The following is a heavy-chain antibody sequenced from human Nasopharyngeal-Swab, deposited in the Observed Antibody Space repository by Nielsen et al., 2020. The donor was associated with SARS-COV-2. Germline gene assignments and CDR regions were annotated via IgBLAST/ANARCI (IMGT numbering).Heavy chain of an antibody. CDR2: IYYSGST. J-gene: IGHJ3*02. V-gene: IGHV4-39*07. CDR1: GGSISSSSYY. CDR3: ARTVVVVTAIHGGDAFDI. D-gene: IGHD2-21*02. Sequence: SETLSLTCTVSGGSISSSSYYWGWIRQPPGKGLEWIGSIYYSGSTYYNPSLKSRVTISVDTSKNQFSLKLSSVTAADTAVYYCARTVVVVTAIHGGDAFDIWGQGTMVTVSS.